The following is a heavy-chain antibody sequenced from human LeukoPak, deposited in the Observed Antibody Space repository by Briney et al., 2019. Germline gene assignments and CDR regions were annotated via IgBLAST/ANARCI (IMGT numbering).Heavy chain of an antibody. J-gene: IGHJ4*02. V-gene: IGHV3-23*01. CDR2: ISYSADNI. D-gene: IGHD5-12*01. CDR1: GFTFSNHD. Sequence: GGSLRLSCAASGFTFSNHDMSWVRQAPGKGLEWVAGISYSADNIYYADSVKGRFTISRDNSKNNLYLQMNILRADDTAVYYCAKLKRNSGSGENYFDSWGQGTLVTVSS. CDR3: AKLKRNSGSGENYFDS.